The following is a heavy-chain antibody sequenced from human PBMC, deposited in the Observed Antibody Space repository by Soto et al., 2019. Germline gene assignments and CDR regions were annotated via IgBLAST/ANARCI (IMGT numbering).Heavy chain of an antibody. CDR1: GFTFNTYT. CDR3: AREEVSRPNTYHGLDV. V-gene: IGHV3-21*01. CDR2: ISSRSIYI. Sequence: EVQLVESGGGLVKPGGSLRLSCAASGFTFNTYTMNWVRQAPGKGLEWVSSISSRSIYIYYADSVTGRFTISRDDARNSLYLQMNSLRAADTAVYYCAREEVSRPNTYHGLDVWGQGTTVTVSS. J-gene: IGHJ6*02.